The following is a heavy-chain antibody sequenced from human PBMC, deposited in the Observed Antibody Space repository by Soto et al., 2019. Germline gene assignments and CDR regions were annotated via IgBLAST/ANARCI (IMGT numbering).Heavy chain of an antibody. CDR1: GGTFSSHA. D-gene: IGHD3-10*01. J-gene: IGHJ4*02. Sequence: QVQLVQSGAEVKKPGSSVKVSCKASGGTFSSHAISWVRQAPGQGLEWMGGIIPIFGTANYAQKFQGRVTITADESTSTAYMELSNLRSEDTAVYYCARTNTDYYGSGTAGGGYWGQGTLVTVSS. CDR2: IIPIFGTA. CDR3: ARTNTDYYGSGTAGGGY. V-gene: IGHV1-69*01.